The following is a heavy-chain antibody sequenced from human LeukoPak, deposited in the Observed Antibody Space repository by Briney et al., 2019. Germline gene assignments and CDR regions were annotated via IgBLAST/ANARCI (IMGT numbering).Heavy chain of an antibody. Sequence: PGTSLRLSWAASGFTLSSQNMHWVRQAPGRGLEWVAVMSADGSTKYYADSVKGRFTISRDNSRNTLYLQMNSLRVEDTAVYSCARDLPFYDNSVYDTAWGQGTLVTVSS. CDR1: GFTLSSQN. V-gene: IGHV3-30-3*01. D-gene: IGHD3-22*01. CDR2: MSADGSTK. J-gene: IGHJ4*02. CDR3: ARDLPFYDNSVYDTA.